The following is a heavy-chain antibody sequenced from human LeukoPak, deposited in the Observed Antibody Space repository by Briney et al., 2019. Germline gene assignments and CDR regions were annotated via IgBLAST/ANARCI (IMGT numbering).Heavy chain of an antibody. Sequence: PGGSLRLSCEGSGFVFSIYAIHWIRQSPARGLEWVAVIASDGSYTDYVHSLKDRFTISRDNSKNTVYLDVTSLAPEDAAVYYCAREGTYSDYWSGYFEYWGQGTLVTVSS. J-gene: IGHJ4*02. D-gene: IGHD3-3*01. CDR3: AREGTYSDYWSGYFEY. V-gene: IGHV3-30*04. CDR2: IASDGSYT. CDR1: GFVFSIYA.